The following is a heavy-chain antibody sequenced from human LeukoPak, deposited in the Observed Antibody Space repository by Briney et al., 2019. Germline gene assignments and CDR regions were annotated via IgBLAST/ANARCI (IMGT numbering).Heavy chain of an antibody. CDR3: ARALGYYDSSGYRRYYYYRMDV. D-gene: IGHD3-22*01. V-gene: IGHV4-34*01. Sequence: SETLSLTCAVYGGSVSGYYWSWIRQPPGKGLEWIGEINHSGSTNYNPSLKSRVTISVGTSKNQFSLKLSSVTAADTAVYYCARALGYYDSSGYRRYYYYRMDVWGQGTTVTVSS. CDR1: GGSVSGYY. CDR2: INHSGST. J-gene: IGHJ6*02.